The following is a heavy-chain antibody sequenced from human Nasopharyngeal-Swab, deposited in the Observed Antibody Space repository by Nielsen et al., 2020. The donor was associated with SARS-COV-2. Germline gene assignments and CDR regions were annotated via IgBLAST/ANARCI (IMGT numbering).Heavy chain of an antibody. V-gene: IGHV3-48*02. J-gene: IGHJ4*02. CDR2: ISSTSNNI. CDR3: ARAGYSSSWYGVF. CDR1: GFTFSSYW. D-gene: IGHD6-13*01. Sequence: GGSLRLSCAASGFTFSSYWMNWVRQAPGKGLQWVSYISSTSNNIYYADSVRGRFIVSRDNAKSSLYLQMNSLRDEDTGVYYCARAGYSSSWYGVFWGQGTLVTVSS.